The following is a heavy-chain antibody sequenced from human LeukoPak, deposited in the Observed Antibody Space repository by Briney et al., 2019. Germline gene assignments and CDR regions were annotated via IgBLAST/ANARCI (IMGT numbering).Heavy chain of an antibody. Sequence: GGSLRLSCAASGFTFSSYWMSWVRQAPGKGLEWVANIKQDGSEKYYVDSVKGRFTISRDNAKNSLYLQMNSLRAEDTAVYYCARDQHVLLWFGELYYFDYWGQGTLVTVSS. V-gene: IGHV3-7*01. J-gene: IGHJ4*02. CDR3: ARDQHVLLWFGELYYFDY. CDR1: GFTFSSYW. D-gene: IGHD3-10*01. CDR2: IKQDGSEK.